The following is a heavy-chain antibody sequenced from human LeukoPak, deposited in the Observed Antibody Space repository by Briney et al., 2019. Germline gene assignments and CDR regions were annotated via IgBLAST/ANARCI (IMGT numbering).Heavy chain of an antibody. Sequence: PGGSLRLTCAASGFTFSSYSMNWVRQAPGKGLEWVSSISSSSSYIYYADSVKGRFTISRNNAKNSLYLQMNSLRAEDTAVHYCARSDRATGAFDIWGQGTMVTVSS. CDR1: GFTFSSYS. CDR3: ARSDRATGAFDI. CDR2: ISSSSSYI. J-gene: IGHJ3*02. V-gene: IGHV3-21*04. D-gene: IGHD1-26*01.